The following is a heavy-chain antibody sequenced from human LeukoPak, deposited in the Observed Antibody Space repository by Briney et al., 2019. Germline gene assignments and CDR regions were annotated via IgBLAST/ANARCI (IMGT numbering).Heavy chain of an antibody. Sequence: PSETLSLTCTVSGGSINNYYWNWIRQPPGKGLEWIGCIYYTGDTNYNPSLKSRVTISVDTSKNQSSLKLSSVTAADTAVYYCARDRLQLQSWGQGTLVTVSS. CDR2: IYYTGDT. D-gene: IGHD5-24*01. V-gene: IGHV4-59*01. CDR1: GGSINNYY. J-gene: IGHJ5*02. CDR3: ARDRLQLQS.